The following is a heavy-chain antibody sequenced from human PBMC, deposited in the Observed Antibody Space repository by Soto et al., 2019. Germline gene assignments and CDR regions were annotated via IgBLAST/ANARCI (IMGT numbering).Heavy chain of an antibody. V-gene: IGHV3-30*18. D-gene: IGHD2-15*01. Sequence: QVQLVESGGGVVQPGRSLRLSCAASGFTFSSYGMHWVRQAPGKGLEWVAVISYDGSNKYYADSVKGRFTISRDNSKNPLYLQMNSLRAEDTAVYYCAKALLVVMATICVDYWGQGTLVTVSS. CDR1: GFTFSSYG. CDR2: ISYDGSNK. CDR3: AKALLVVMATICVDY. J-gene: IGHJ4*02.